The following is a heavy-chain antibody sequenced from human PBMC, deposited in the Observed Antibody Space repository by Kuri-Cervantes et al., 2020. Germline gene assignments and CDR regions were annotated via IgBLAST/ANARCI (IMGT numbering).Heavy chain of an antibody. CDR2: IKSKTDGGTT. V-gene: IGHV3-15*05. CDR1: GFTFSNAW. J-gene: IGHJ4*02. CDR3: AKDEGEYSSGEFGY. D-gene: IGHD6-19*01. Sequence: GESLKISCAASGFTFSNAWMSWVRQAPGKGLEWVGRIKSKTDGGTTDYAAPVKGRFTISRDNSKNSLYLQMNSLRAEDTALYYCAKDEGEYSSGEFGYWGQGTLVTVSS.